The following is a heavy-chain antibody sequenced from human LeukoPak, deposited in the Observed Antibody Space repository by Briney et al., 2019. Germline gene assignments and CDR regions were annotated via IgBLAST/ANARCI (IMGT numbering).Heavy chain of an antibody. D-gene: IGHD2-15*01. CDR1: GYSFTSYW. V-gene: IGHV5-51*01. CDR2: IYPGDSDT. J-gene: IGHJ4*02. Sequence: GESLKISYKGSGYSFTSYWIGWVRQMPGKGLEWMGIIYPGDSDTRYSPSFQGQVTISADKSISTAYLQWSSLKASDTAMYYCARRGYCSGGSCLYFDYWGQGTLVTVSS. CDR3: ARRGYCSGGSCLYFDY.